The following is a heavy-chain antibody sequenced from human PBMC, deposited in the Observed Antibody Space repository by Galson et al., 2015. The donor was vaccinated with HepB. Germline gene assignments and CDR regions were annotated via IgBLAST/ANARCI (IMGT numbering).Heavy chain of an antibody. V-gene: IGHV4-59*01. CDR2: LRPSGNT. Sequence: LRLSCAASGFTFSYYAMTWVRQAPGKGLEWLAYLRPSGNTDYNPSLKSRLTMSVDTSKNQFSLKMTSVTAADTAVYYCARSGTGTKGTYWYFELWGRGTLVTVSS. D-gene: IGHD1-7*01. CDR1: GFTFSYYA. CDR3: ARSGTGTKGTYWYFEL. J-gene: IGHJ2*01.